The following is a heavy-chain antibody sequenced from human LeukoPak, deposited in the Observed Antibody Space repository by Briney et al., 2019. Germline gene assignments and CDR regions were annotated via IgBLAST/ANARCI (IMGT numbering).Heavy chain of an antibody. V-gene: IGHV4-59*01. D-gene: IGHD5-18*01. CDR1: GGSISSYY. J-gene: IGHJ6*02. CDR2: IYYSGST. CDR3: ARMDTAMVYGMDV. Sequence: SETLSLTCTVSGGSISSYYWSWIRQLPGDGLEWIGYIYYSGSTNYNPSLKSRVTISVDTSKNQFSLKLSSVTAADTAVYYCARMDTAMVYGMDVWGQGTTVTASS.